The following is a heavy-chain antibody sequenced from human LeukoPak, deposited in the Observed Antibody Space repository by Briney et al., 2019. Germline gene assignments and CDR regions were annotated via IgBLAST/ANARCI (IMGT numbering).Heavy chain of an antibody. Sequence: GGSLRLSCAASGFTFSSYGMHWVRQAPGKGLEWVAVIWYDGSNKYYADSVKGRFTISRDNSKNTLYLQMNSLRAEDTAVYYCAKGGSIAARGGWYYYYHMDVWGKGTTVTVSS. CDR3: AKGGSIAARGGWYYYYHMDV. D-gene: IGHD6-6*01. V-gene: IGHV3-33*06. J-gene: IGHJ6*03. CDR2: IWYDGSNK. CDR1: GFTFSSYG.